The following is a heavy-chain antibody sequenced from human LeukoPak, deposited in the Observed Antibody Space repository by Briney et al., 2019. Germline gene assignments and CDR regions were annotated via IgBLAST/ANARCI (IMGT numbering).Heavy chain of an antibody. CDR3: ARSDWFDP. Sequence: PGGSLRLSCAPSGFTFSIYWMHRVRQAPGKGLVWVSSINSDGSTTSYADSVKGRFTISRDNAKNTLYLQMNSLRAEDTAVYYCARSDWFDPWGQGTLVTVSS. V-gene: IGHV3-74*01. CDR2: INSDGSTT. J-gene: IGHJ5*02. CDR1: GFTFSIYW.